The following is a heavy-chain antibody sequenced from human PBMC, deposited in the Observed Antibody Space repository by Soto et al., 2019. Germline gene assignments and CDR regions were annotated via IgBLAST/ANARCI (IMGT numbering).Heavy chain of an antibody. V-gene: IGHV4-59*01. CDR1: GGSISSYY. D-gene: IGHD3-16*02. CDR3: ARVYRFPTTYFDY. CDR2: IYYSGST. J-gene: IGHJ4*02. Sequence: PSETLSLTCTVSGGSISSYYWSWIRQPPGKGLEWIGYIYYSGSTNYNPSLKSRVTISVDTSKNQFSLKLSSVTAADTAVYYCARVYRFPTTYFDYWGQGTPVTVSS.